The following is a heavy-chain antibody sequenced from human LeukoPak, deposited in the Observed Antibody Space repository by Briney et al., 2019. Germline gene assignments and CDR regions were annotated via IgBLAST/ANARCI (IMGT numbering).Heavy chain of an antibody. CDR3: ARGGYYDSSTMGAFDI. CDR2: MNPNSGNT. V-gene: IGHV1-8*01. D-gene: IGHD3-22*01. CDR1: GCTFTSYD. Sequence: ASVKVSCKASGCTFTSYDINWVRQATGQGLEWMGWMNPNSGNTGYAQKFQGRVTMTRNTSISTAYMELSSLRSEDTAVYYCARGGYYDSSTMGAFDIWGQGTMVTVSS. J-gene: IGHJ3*02.